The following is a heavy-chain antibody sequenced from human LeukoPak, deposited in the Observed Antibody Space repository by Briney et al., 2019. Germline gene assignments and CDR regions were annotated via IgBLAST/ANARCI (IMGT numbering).Heavy chain of an antibody. D-gene: IGHD6-13*01. J-gene: IGHJ4*02. CDR3: AKSLGSSWTYFDY. CDR2: ISYDGSNK. Sequence: PGGSLRLSCAASGFTFSSYGMHWVRRAPGKGLEWVAVISYDGSNKYYADSVKGRFTISRDNSKNTLYLQMNSLRAEDTAVYYCAKSLGSSWTYFDYWGQGTLVTVSS. CDR1: GFTFSSYG. V-gene: IGHV3-30*18.